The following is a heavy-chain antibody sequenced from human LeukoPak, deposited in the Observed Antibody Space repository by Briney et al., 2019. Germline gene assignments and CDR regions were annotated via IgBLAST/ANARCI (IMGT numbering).Heavy chain of an antibody. CDR1: GGSISSSSYY. J-gene: IGHJ4*02. Sequence: NASETLSLTCTVSGGSISSSSYYWSWIRQPPGKGLEWIAYISDIGSINYNPSLKSRVTISLDTSKNQFSLKLSSVTAADTAVYYCAGHHPRNTVDFWGQGTLVTVSS. CDR3: AGHHPRNTVDF. D-gene: IGHD2-8*02. V-gene: IGHV4-61*05. CDR2: ISDIGSI.